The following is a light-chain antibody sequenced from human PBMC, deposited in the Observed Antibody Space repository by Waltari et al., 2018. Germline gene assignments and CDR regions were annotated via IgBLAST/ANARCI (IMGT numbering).Light chain of an antibody. CDR1: QTIGTY. J-gene: IGKJ1*01. V-gene: IGKV1-5*03. CDR3: QQYNSYWWT. Sequence: DIQMTQSPSTLSASVGDRVTVTCRASQTIGTYLAWFQRKPGKAPKLLIYEASTLENGVPSRFSGSGSGTEFTLTISSLEPDDFATYDCQQYNSYWWTFGLGTKVEV. CDR2: EAS.